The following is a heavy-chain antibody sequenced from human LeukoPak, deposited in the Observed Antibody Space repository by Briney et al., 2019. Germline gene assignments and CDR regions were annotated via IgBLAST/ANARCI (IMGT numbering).Heavy chain of an antibody. CDR1: QFTFNNNA. CDR3: TRFRGSGSSTLYSFDH. D-gene: IGHD3-10*01. CDR2: LSGDSSSI. Sequence: GGSLRLSCAASQFTFNNNAMSWVRQAPGKGLEWVSGLSGDSSSIYYAASVKGRFTISRDNSKNMLYLQMNSLRAEDTAVYYCTRFRGSGSSTLYSFDHWGQGSLVTVAP. V-gene: IGHV3-23*01. J-gene: IGHJ4*02.